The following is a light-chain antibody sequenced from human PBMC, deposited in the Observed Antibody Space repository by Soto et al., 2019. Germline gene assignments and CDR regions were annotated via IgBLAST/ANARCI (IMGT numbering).Light chain of an antibody. CDR1: QSVSSSSY. Sequence: EIVLTQSPGTLSLSPGERATLSCRASQSVSSSSYLAWYQQQPGQAPRLLIYGASSRATGIPDRFSGSGSATDFTLTISRLEPEDVAVYYCRQYGSSPSYTFGQGTKLEIK. CDR2: GAS. V-gene: IGKV3-20*01. J-gene: IGKJ2*01. CDR3: RQYGSSPSYT.